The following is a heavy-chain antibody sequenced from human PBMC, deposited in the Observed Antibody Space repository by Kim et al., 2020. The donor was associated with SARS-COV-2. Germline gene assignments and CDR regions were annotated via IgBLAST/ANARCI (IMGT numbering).Heavy chain of an antibody. CDR3: AKGGYCSGGSCYQFDY. CDR1: GYTFTGYY. J-gene: IGHJ4*02. CDR2: INPNSGGT. Sequence: ASVKVSCKASGYTFTGYYMHWVRQAPGQGLEWMGWINPNSGGTNYAQKFQGWVTMTRDTSISTAYMELSRLRSDDTAVYYCAKGGYCSGGSCYQFDYWGQGTLVTVSS. V-gene: IGHV1-2*04. D-gene: IGHD2-15*01.